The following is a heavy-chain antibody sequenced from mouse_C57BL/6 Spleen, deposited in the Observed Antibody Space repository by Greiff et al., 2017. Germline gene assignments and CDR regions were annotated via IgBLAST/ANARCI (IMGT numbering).Heavy chain of an antibody. CDR3: ARTDYYGYYFDY. CDR2: IYPGSGNT. Sequence: QVQLQQSGPELVKPGASVKISCKASGYSFTSYYIHWVKQRPGQGLEWIGWIYPGSGNTKYNEKFKGKATLTADTSSSTAYMQLSSLTSEDSAVYYCARTDYYGYYFDYWGQGTTLTVSS. J-gene: IGHJ2*01. D-gene: IGHD1-1*01. V-gene: IGHV1-66*01. CDR1: GYSFTSYY.